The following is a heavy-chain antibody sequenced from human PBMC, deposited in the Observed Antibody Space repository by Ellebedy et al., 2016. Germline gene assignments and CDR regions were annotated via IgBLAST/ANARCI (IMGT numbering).Heavy chain of an antibody. V-gene: IGHV3-23*01. CDR1: GFTFNDYFGKYG. J-gene: IGHJ4*02. Sequence: GESLKISCVASGFTFNDYFGKYGMSWVRQAPGKGLEWVSSIVGSGETTYYADSVKGRFTISRDNSNNTLELQMNSLRAEDTAFYYCGRVGLWLGPRDYWGQGSLVTVSS. CDR2: IVGSGETT. D-gene: IGHD3-10*01. CDR3: GRVGLWLGPRDY.